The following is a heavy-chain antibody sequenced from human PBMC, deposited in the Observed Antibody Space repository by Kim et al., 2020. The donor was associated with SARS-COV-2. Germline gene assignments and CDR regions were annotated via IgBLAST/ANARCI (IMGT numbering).Heavy chain of an antibody. CDR2: IWYDGSNK. CDR3: AKDIGIVGATSYYYYGMDV. D-gene: IGHD1-26*01. V-gene: IGHV3-33*06. CDR1: GFTFSSYG. Sequence: GRSLRLSCAASGFTFSSYGMHWVRQAPGKGLEWVAVIWYDGSNKYYADSVKGRFTISRDNSKNTLYLQMNSLRAEDTAVYYCAKDIGIVGATSYYYYGMDVWGQGTTVTVSS. J-gene: IGHJ6*02.